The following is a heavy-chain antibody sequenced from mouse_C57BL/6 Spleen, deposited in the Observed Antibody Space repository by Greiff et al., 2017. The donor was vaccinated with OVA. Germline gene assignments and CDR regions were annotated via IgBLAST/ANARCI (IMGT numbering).Heavy chain of an antibody. CDR1: GFSFTSYY. CDR2: IYPGSGNT. CDR3: ARTEGNYAMDY. V-gene: IGHV1-66*01. J-gene: IGHJ4*01. Sequence: VKLQESGPELVKPGASVKISCKASGFSFTSYYIHWVKQRPGQGLEWIGWIYPGSGNTKYNEKFKGKATLTADTSSSTAYMQLSSLTSEDAAVYYCARTEGNYAMDYWGQGTSGTVSS.